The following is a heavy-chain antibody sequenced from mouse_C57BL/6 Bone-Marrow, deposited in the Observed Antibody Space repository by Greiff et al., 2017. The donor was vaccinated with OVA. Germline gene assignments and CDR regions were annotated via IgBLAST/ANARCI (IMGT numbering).Heavy chain of an antibody. Sequence: VQLQQPGAELVKPGASVKLSCKASGYTFTSYWMQWVKQRPGQGLEWIGEIDPSGSYTNYNQKFKGKATLTVDTSSSTAYMQLSILTSEDSAVYYCARLPFYDGYTGGYAMDYWGQGTSVTVSS. V-gene: IGHV1-50*01. CDR3: ARLPFYDGYTGGYAMDY. CDR1: GYTFTSYW. CDR2: IDPSGSYT. D-gene: IGHD2-3*01. J-gene: IGHJ4*01.